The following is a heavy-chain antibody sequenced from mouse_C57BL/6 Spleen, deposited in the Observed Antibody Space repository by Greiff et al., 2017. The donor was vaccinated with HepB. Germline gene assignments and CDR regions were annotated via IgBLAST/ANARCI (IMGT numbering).Heavy chain of an antibody. J-gene: IGHJ2*01. Sequence: VQLQQSGAELVRPGSSVKLSCKASGYTFTSYWMHWVKQRPIQGLEWIGNIDPSDSETHYNQKFKDKATLTVDKSSSTAYKQLSSRTSEDSAVYYCARFITTVGYFDYWGQGTTLTVSS. CDR2: IDPSDSET. CDR3: ARFITTVGYFDY. D-gene: IGHD1-1*01. V-gene: IGHV1-52*01. CDR1: GYTFTSYW.